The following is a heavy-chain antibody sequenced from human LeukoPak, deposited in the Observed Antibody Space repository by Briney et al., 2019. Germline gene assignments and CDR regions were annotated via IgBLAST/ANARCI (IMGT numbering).Heavy chain of an antibody. Sequence: PGGALRLSCAASGFTFSSYEMIWVRQAPGRGLEWVSHSSSSGTTIEYADSVRRGFTISRDNVKNSLYLQMNSLRAEDTAVYYCARLRRGSYWVAWDYWGQGTLVAVSS. D-gene: IGHD1-26*01. J-gene: IGHJ4*02. CDR2: SSSSGTTI. V-gene: IGHV3-48*03. CDR1: GFTFSSYE. CDR3: ARLRRGSYWVAWDY.